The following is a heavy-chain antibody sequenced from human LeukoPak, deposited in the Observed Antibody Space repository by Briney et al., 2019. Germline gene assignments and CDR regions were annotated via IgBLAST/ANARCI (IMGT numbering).Heavy chain of an antibody. J-gene: IGHJ4*02. CDR1: GFTFSSYA. CDR2: ISYDGSNK. V-gene: IGHV3-30*03. CDR3: ARAYYYDSSGYYSVDY. Sequence: GGSLRLSCAASGFTFSSYAMHWVREAPGKGLECVALISYDGSNKYYADSVKGRFTISRDNSKNTLYLQMNSLRAEDTAVYYCARAYYYDSSGYYSVDYWGQGTLVTVSS. D-gene: IGHD3-22*01.